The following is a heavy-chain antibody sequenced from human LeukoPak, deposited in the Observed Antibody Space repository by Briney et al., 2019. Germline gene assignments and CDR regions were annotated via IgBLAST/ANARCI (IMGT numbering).Heavy chain of an antibody. D-gene: IGHD3-10*01. CDR2: IYYSGST. Sequence: SETLSLTCTVSGGSISSYYWSWIRQPPGKGLEWIGYIYYSGSTNYNPSLKSRVTISVDTSKNQFSLKLSSVTAADTAVYYCARDKIIGVDSWFDPWGRGTLVTVSS. V-gene: IGHV4-59*01. J-gene: IGHJ5*02. CDR3: ARDKIIGVDSWFDP. CDR1: GGSISSYY.